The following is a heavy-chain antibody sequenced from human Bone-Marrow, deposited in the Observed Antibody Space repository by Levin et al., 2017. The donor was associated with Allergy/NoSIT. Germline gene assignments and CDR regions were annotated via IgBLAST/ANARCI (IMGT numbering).Heavy chain of an antibody. V-gene: IGHV3-74*01. D-gene: IGHD3-16*01. CDR1: GFTFSSYW. J-gene: IGHJ4*02. CDR2: INSDGSST. CDR3: ARASSAKSRGGIVYYFDY. Sequence: GGSLRLSCAASGFTFSSYWMHWVRQAPGKGLVWVSRINSDGSSTSYADSVKGRFTISRDNAKNTLYLQMNSLRAEDTAVYYCARASSAKSRGGIVYYFDYWGQGTLVTVSS.